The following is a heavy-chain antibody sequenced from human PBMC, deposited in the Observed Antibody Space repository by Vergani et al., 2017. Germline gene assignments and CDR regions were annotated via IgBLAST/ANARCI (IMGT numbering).Heavy chain of an antibody. CDR1: GFTFSSYA. J-gene: IGHJ4*02. D-gene: IGHD4-23*01. V-gene: IGHV3-23*01. Sequence: EVQLLESGGGLVQPGGSLRLSCAASGFTFSSYAMSWVRQAPGKGLEWVSAISGRGGSTYYADSGKGRFTISRDNSKNTLYLQMNCLRAEYSAVYYCEKDHGGNGXFDYWGQGTLVTVSS. CDR2: ISGRGGST. CDR3: EKDHGGNGXFDY.